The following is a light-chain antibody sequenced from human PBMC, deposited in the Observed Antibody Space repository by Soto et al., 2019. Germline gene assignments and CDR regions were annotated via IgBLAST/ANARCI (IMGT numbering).Light chain of an antibody. J-gene: IGKJ1*01. CDR1: QNISTY. V-gene: IGKV3-11*01. CDR3: HQRSNWWT. CDR2: GVS. Sequence: EIVLTQSPATLSLSPGEGASLSCRASQNISTYLAWYQQRPGQVPRLLIYGVSKRAPAIPPRFSGSGSGTDFTLSVSGLETEDSAVYYCHQRSNWWTFGQGTRVEIK.